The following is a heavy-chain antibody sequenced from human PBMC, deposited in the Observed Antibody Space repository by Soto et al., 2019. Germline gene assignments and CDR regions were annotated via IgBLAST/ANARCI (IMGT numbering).Heavy chain of an antibody. D-gene: IGHD4-17*01. CDR3: AKEGWTTVTDCYYYGMDV. J-gene: IGHJ6*02. CDR2: ISYDGSNK. Sequence: QVQLVESGGGVVQPGRSLRLSCAASGFTFSSYGMHWVRQAPGKGLEWVAVISYDGSNKYYADSVKGRFTISRDNSKNTLYLQRNSLRAEDTAVYYCAKEGWTTVTDCYYYGMDVWGQGTTVTVSS. V-gene: IGHV3-30*18. CDR1: GFTFSSYG.